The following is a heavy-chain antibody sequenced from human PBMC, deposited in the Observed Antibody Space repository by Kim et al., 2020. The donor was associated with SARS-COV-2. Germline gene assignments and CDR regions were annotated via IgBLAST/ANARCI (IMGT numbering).Heavy chain of an antibody. V-gene: IGHV3-48*02. D-gene: IGHD3-10*01. CDR3: ARDGWL. J-gene: IGHJ4*02. CDR2: TSTTL. Sequence: TSTTLYYADSVKGRFTISRDNAKSSVHLQMNSLRDEDTAVYYCARDGWLRGQGTLVTVSS.